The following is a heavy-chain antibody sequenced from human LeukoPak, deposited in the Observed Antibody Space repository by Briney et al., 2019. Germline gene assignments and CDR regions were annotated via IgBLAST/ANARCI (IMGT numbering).Heavy chain of an antibody. Sequence: GESLKISCKGSGYSFTSYWISWVRQMPGKGLEWMGRIDPSDSYSNYGPSFQGHVTISVDKSISTAYLHWSSLKASDTAMYYCARLYYYDSSGYYSPYWYSDLWGRGTLVTVSS. J-gene: IGHJ2*01. CDR2: IDPSDSYS. V-gene: IGHV5-10-1*01. CDR3: ARLYYYDSSGYYSPYWYSDL. CDR1: GYSFTSYW. D-gene: IGHD3-22*01.